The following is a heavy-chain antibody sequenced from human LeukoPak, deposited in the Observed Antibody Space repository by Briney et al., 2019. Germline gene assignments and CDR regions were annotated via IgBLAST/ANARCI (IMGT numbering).Heavy chain of an antibody. Sequence: GGSLRLSCAASGFTFSSYAMSWVRQAPGKGLEWVSAISGSGGSTYYADSVKGRFTISRDNSKNTLYLQMNSLRAEDTAVYYCAETSSSGWPPYRLDYRGQGTLVTVSS. CDR1: GFTFSSYA. CDR2: ISGSGGST. CDR3: AETSSSGWPPYRLDY. D-gene: IGHD6-19*01. J-gene: IGHJ4*02. V-gene: IGHV3-23*01.